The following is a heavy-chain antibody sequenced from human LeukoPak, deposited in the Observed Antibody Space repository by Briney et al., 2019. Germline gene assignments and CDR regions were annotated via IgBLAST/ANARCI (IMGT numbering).Heavy chain of an antibody. V-gene: IGHV3-23*01. Sequence: GGSLRLSCAASGFTFSSYAMSWVRQAPGKGLEWVSAISGSGGSTYYADSVKGRFTISRGNSKNTLYLQMNSLGAEDTAVYYCAKGDSSSWYDSYNWFDPWGQGTLVTVSS. CDR1: GFTFSSYA. J-gene: IGHJ5*02. CDR3: AKGDSSSWYDSYNWFDP. D-gene: IGHD6-13*01. CDR2: ISGSGGST.